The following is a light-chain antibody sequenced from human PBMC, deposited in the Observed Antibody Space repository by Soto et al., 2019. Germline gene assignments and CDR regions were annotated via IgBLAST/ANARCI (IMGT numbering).Light chain of an antibody. V-gene: IGKV3-11*01. CDR2: AAS. J-gene: IGKJ1*01. CDR1: QSVSSL. Sequence: EIVLTQSPATLYSSPGERATLSCGASQSVSSLLAWYQQKPGQAPRLLIYAASNRATGIPARFSGSGSGTDFTLTISSLEPEDLAVYYCQQRSNWPWTFGQGTKVEI. CDR3: QQRSNWPWT.